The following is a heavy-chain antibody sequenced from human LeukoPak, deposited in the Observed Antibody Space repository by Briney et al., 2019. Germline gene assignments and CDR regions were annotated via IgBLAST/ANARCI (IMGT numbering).Heavy chain of an antibody. D-gene: IGHD3-16*01. CDR1: GYSFTSYW. CDR3: ARQRFTTRAYAGNWFDP. J-gene: IGHJ5*02. Sequence: GESLKISCKGSGYSFTSYWIGWVRQMPGKGLEWKGIIYPGVSDTRYSPSFQRQVTISADKSISTAYLQWSSLKASDTAMYYCARQRFTTRAYAGNWFDPWGQGTLVTVSS. CDR2: IYPGVSDT. V-gene: IGHV5-51*01.